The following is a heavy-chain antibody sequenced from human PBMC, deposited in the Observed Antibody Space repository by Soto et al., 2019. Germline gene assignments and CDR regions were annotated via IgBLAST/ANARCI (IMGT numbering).Heavy chain of an antibody. CDR2: IYWDDDK. CDR3: AHRVLRAVFGLVTTTAIYFDF. CDR1: GFSLTTSGVG. J-gene: IGHJ4*02. V-gene: IGHV2-5*02. Sequence: QITLNESGPTVVKPTETLTLTCTFSGFSLTTSGVGVGWVRQSPGKAPEWLAFIYWDDDKRYSTSLKSRLTITKDTSKNHVVLTMANVDPADTATYYCAHRVLRAVFGLVTTTAIYFDFWGQGTPVVVSS. D-gene: IGHD3-3*01.